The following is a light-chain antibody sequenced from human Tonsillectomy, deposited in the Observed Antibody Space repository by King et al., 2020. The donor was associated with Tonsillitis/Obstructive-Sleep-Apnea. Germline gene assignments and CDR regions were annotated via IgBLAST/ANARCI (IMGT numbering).Light chain of an antibody. J-gene: IGKJ4*01. CDR3: QQLNKDAART. Sequence: QSGVPSRFSGSGSGTEFTLTISSLQPEDFATYYCQQLNKDAARTFGGGTKV. V-gene: IGKV1-9*01.